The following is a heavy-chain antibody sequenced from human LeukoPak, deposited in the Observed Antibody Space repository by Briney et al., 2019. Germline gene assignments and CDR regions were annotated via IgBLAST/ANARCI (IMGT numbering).Heavy chain of an antibody. J-gene: IGHJ4*02. CDR3: ARVGYYYDSSGYSIPGYLDY. Sequence: SETLSLTCTVSGGSISSGSYYWSWIRQPAGKGLEWIGRIYTSGSTNYNPSLKSRVTISVDTSKNQFSLKLSSVTAADTAVYYCARVGYYYDSSGYSIPGYLDYWAQGTLVTVSS. D-gene: IGHD3-22*01. CDR1: GGSISSGSYY. CDR2: IYTSGST. V-gene: IGHV4-61*02.